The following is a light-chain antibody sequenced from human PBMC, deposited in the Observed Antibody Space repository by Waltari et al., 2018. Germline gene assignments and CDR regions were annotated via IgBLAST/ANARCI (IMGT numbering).Light chain of an antibody. CDR1: QSVLYSSNNKNY. V-gene: IGKV4-1*01. J-gene: IGKJ5*01. CDR3: QQYYSTPIT. CDR2: WAS. Sequence: EIVMTQSPDSLAVSLGERATINCKSSQSVLYSSNNKNYLACYQQKPGLPPKLLIYWASTRESGVPDRFSGSGSGTDFTLTISSLQAEDVAVYYCQQYYSTPITFGQGTRLEIK.